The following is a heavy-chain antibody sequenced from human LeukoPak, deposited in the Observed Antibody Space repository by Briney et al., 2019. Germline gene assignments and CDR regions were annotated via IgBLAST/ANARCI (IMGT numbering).Heavy chain of an antibody. V-gene: IGHV3-23*01. CDR3: AKDWDEYFEWELLPNY. J-gene: IGHJ4*02. Sequence: PRGSLRLSCAASGFTFSSYAMSWVRQAPGKGLEWVSAISGSGGSTYYADSVKGRFTISGDNSKNTLYLQMNSLRAEDTAVYYCAKDWDEYFEWELLPNYWGQGTLVTVSS. CDR2: ISGSGGST. CDR1: GFTFSSYA. D-gene: IGHD1-26*01.